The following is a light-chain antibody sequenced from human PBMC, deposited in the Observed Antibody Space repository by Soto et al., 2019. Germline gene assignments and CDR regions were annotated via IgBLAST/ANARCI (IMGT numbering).Light chain of an antibody. CDR2: GAF. V-gene: IGKV3-15*01. J-gene: IGKJ2*01. CDR3: QQSSKPPYP. CDR1: QIIGTN. Sequence: ENVLTQSPATLSVSPGERATLSCRTSQIIGTNLAWYQQKPGQAPRLLIYGAFIRAPGFPVRFRGTGSGSEFTLTISSLQSEDGALYYCQQSSKPPYPFGQGTNLEIK.